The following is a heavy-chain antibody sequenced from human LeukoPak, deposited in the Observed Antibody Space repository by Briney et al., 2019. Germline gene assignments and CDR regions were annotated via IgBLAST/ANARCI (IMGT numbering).Heavy chain of an antibody. CDR2: ISSSSSTI. Sequence: QPGGSLRLSCAASGFTFSSYSMNWVRQAPGKGLEWVSYISSSSSTIYYADSVKGRFTISRDNAKNSLYLQMNSLRAEDTAVYYCARPVVVRGAAPVLDNPLDPWGQGTLVTVSS. J-gene: IGHJ5*02. D-gene: IGHD3-10*01. V-gene: IGHV3-48*01. CDR3: ARPVVVRGAAPVLDNPLDP. CDR1: GFTFSSYS.